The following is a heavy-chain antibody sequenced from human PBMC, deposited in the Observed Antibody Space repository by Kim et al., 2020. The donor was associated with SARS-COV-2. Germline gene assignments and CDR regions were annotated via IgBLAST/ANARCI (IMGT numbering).Heavy chain of an antibody. CDR3: VKGDGYSSGWYGGWGSGYDY. D-gene: IGHD6-19*01. Sequence: GGSLRLSCSASGFTFSSYAMHWVRQAPGKGLEYVSAISSNGGSTYYADSVKGRFTISRDNSKNTLYLQMSSLRAEDTAVYYCVKGDGYSSGWYGGWGSGYDYWGQGTLVTVSS. V-gene: IGHV3-64D*09. CDR1: GFTFSSYA. J-gene: IGHJ4*02. CDR2: ISSNGGST.